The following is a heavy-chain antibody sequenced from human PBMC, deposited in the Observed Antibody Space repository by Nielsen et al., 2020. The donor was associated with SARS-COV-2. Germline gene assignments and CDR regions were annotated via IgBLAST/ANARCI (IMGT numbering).Heavy chain of an antibody. CDR3: ARNSSRYDY. D-gene: IGHD6-13*01. Sequence: GRQAPGKGLEWVSSISSSSSYIYYADSVKGRFTISRDNAKNSLSLQMNSLRAEDTAVYYCARNSSRYDYWGQGTLVTVSS. J-gene: IGHJ4*02. CDR2: ISSSSSYI. V-gene: IGHV3-21*01.